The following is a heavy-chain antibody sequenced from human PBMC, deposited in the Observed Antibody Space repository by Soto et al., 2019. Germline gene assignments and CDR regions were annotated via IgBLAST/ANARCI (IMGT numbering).Heavy chain of an antibody. D-gene: IGHD2-15*01. CDR2: IWYDGSNK. CDR3: ARSDCTGAYCYSWSFNYGMDV. Sequence: QVQLVESGGGVVQPGGSLRLSCTTSGFTFNTYGMHWVRQAPGKGLEWVAIIWYDGSNKYYADSVKGRFTISRDNSKNTLYLQMNSLRAEDTALYYCARSDCTGAYCYSWSFNYGMDVWGQGTTVTVSS. J-gene: IGHJ6*02. V-gene: IGHV3-33*08. CDR1: GFTFNTYG.